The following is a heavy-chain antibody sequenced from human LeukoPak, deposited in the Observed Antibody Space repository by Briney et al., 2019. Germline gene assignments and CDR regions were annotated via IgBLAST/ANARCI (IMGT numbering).Heavy chain of an antibody. CDR1: GGSISSSSYY. Sequence: SETLSLTCTVSGGSISSSSYYWGWIRQPPGKGLEWIGEINHSGSTNYNPSLKSRVTISVDTSKNQFSLKLSSVTAADTAVYYCAPPSPAYGSGSQGYYGMDVWGQGTTVTVSS. J-gene: IGHJ6*02. V-gene: IGHV4-39*07. CDR2: INHSGST. CDR3: APPSPAYGSGSQGYYGMDV. D-gene: IGHD3-10*01.